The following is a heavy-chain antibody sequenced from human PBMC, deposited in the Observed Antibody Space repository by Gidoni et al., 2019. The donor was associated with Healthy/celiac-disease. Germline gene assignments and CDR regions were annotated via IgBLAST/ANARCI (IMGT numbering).Heavy chain of an antibody. V-gene: IGHV3-33*01. CDR2: IWYDGSNK. CDR3: ARARRGELLYFDY. D-gene: IGHD1-26*01. CDR1: GLPFSSYG. J-gene: IGHJ4*02. Sequence: QVQLVVSGGGVVQPGRSLRLSCAASGLPFSSYGMHWVRQAPGKGLEWVAVIWYDGSNKYYADSVKGRFTISRDNSKNTLYLQMNSLRAEDTAVYYCARARRGELLYFDYWGQGTLVTVSS.